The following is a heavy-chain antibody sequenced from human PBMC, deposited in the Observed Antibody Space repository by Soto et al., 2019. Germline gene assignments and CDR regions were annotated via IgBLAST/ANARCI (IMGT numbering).Heavy chain of an antibody. CDR3: ARSASAGTFDY. V-gene: IGHV1-3*05. D-gene: IGHD6-13*01. J-gene: IGHJ4*02. Sequence: QVQLVQSGAEEKKPGASVKVACKASGYTFTSYAMHWVRQAPGQRLEWMGWINAGNGNTKYSQKFQGRVTITRDTSASTAYMELSSLRSEDTAVYYCARSASAGTFDYWGQGTLVTVSS. CDR2: INAGNGNT. CDR1: GYTFTSYA.